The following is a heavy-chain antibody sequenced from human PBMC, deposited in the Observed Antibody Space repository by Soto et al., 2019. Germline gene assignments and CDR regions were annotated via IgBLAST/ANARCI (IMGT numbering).Heavy chain of an antibody. CDR3: AHRLRIAATPFDY. CDR2: IYWDDDK. V-gene: IGHV2-5*02. CDR1: GFSLTTSGVG. D-gene: IGHD2-15*01. Sequence: QITLKESGPTLVKPTQTLTLTCTFSGFSLTTSGVGVGWIRQPPGKALEWLALIYWDDDKRYSPSLKSRLTIPQDTAKNQVILTMTNVDPVDTATYYSAHRLRIAATPFDYWGPGTLVTVSS. J-gene: IGHJ4*02.